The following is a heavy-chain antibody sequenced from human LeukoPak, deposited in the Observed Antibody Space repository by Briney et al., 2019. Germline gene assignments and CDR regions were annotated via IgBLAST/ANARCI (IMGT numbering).Heavy chain of an antibody. J-gene: IGHJ4*02. CDR1: GFTFSNYM. Sequence: GGSLRLSCAASGFTFSNYMMHWVRQAPGKGLVWVSRIKSDGITITYADSVKGRFTISRDNAKNTLYLQMNSLRAEDTAVYYCLRDLNWSLDQWGQGILVTVSS. V-gene: IGHV3-74*01. D-gene: IGHD1-20*01. CDR3: LRDLNWSLDQ. CDR2: IKSDGITI.